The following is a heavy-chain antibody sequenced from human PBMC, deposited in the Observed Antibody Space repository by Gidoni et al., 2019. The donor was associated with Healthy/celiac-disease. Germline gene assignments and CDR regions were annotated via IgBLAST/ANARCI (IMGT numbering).Heavy chain of an antibody. CDR3: ARIRRYCSGGSCYSLRWFDP. D-gene: IGHD2-15*01. J-gene: IGHJ5*02. CDR2: INHSGST. CDR1: GGSFSGYY. Sequence: QVQLQQWGAGLLKPSETLSLTCAVYGGSFSGYYWRWLRQPPGKGLEWIGEINHSGSTNYNPSLKSRVTISVDTSKNQCSLKLSSVTAADTAVYYCARIRRYCSGGSCYSLRWFDPWGQGTLVTVSS. V-gene: IGHV4-34*01.